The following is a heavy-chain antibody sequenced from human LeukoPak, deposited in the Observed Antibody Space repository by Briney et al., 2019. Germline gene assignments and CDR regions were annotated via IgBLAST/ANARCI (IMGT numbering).Heavy chain of an antibody. J-gene: IGHJ4*02. CDR2: ISSDGSHK. D-gene: IGHD3-9*01. V-gene: IGHV3-30*18. Sequence: GGSLRLSCAASGFSFSTYDMHWVREAPGKGLEWVAVISSDGSHKYWADSVKGRFTISRDNSKNTVYLQMNSLRAEDTAVYYCAKGSIDWYYFDYWGQGTLVTVSS. CDR1: GFSFSTYD. CDR3: AKGSIDWYYFDY.